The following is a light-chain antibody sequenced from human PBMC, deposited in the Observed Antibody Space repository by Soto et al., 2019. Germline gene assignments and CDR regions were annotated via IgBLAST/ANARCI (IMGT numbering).Light chain of an antibody. Sequence: DIQMTQSPSTLSASVGDRVTITCRASQSITSWLAWYQQKPGKAPKLLIYKASTLESGVPSRCSGSGSGTEFTLTISSLQPDDFANYYCQQYNNYPYTFGKWTK. CDR3: QQYNNYPYT. J-gene: IGKJ2*01. V-gene: IGKV1-5*03. CDR1: QSITSW. CDR2: KAS.